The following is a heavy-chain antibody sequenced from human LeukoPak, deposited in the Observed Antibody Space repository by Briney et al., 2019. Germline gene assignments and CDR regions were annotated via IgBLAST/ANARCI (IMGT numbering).Heavy chain of an antibody. CDR3: AKPYTGSYGRYFDY. J-gene: IGHJ4*02. D-gene: IGHD1-26*01. Sequence: GGSLRLSCAASGFTFSDYYMSWIRQAPGKGLEWVSYISSSGSTIYYADSVKGRFTISRDNAKNSLYLQMNSLRAEDTAVYFCAKPYTGSYGRYFDYWGQGTLVTVSS. V-gene: IGHV3-11*01. CDR2: ISSSGSTI. CDR1: GFTFSDYY.